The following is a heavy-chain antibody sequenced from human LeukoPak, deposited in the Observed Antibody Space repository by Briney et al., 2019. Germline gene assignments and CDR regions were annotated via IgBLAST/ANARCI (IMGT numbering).Heavy chain of an antibody. D-gene: IGHD3-10*01. CDR3: ARVPIWFGELSFDY. V-gene: IGHV3-33*01. CDR1: EFTFSSYG. CDR2: IWYEGSDK. Sequence: GGSLRLSCAASEFTFSSYGMHWVRQAPGKGLEWVAVIWYEGSDKYYADSVKGRFTISRDNSKNTLSLQMTSLRAEDTAVYYCARVPIWFGELSFDYWGQGTLVTVS. J-gene: IGHJ4*02.